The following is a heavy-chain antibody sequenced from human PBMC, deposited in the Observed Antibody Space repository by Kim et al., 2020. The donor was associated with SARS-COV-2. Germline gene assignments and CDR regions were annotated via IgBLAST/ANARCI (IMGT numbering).Heavy chain of an antibody. CDR1: GFTFNNYW. D-gene: IGHD1-26*01. CDR2: INQDGSAK. V-gene: IGHV3-7*03. Sequence: GGSLRLSCVASGFTFNNYWMSWVRQAPGEGLECVANINQDGSAKYYVGSVKGRFTVSRDNAENSLYLQMSGLRAEDTAVYYCARDLSGSKDAFDIWGQGTMVTVSS. J-gene: IGHJ3*02. CDR3: ARDLSGSKDAFDI.